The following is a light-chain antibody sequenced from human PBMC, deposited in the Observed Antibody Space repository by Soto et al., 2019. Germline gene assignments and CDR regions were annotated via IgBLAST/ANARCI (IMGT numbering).Light chain of an antibody. J-gene: IGKJ5*01. CDR1: QGISSY. V-gene: IGKV1-12*01. CDR3: LQVASFPIT. CDR2: AAS. Sequence: DIHMTQSPSSLSASVGARVPIPFRASQGISSYLVWYQQIPGKDPKLLIYAASSLQRGVPSRFSGSGSGTDFTLTISSLQPEDFATYFCLQVASFPITFGQGTRLEI.